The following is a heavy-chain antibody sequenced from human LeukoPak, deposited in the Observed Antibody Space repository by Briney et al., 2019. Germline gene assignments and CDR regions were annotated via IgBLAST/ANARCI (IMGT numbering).Heavy chain of an antibody. CDR1: GFTFSSYE. Sequence: PGGSLRLSCAASGFTFSSYEMNWVRQAPGKGLEWVSYISSSGSTIYYADSVKGRFTISRDNAKNSLYLQMNSLRAEDTAVYYCASLAFGGVIVEGGLAFDIWGQGTMVTVSS. V-gene: IGHV3-48*03. D-gene: IGHD3-16*02. J-gene: IGHJ3*02. CDR3: ASLAFGGVIVEGGLAFDI. CDR2: ISSSGSTI.